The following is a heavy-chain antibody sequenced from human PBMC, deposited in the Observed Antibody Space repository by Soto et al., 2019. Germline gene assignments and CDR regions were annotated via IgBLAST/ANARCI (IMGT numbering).Heavy chain of an antibody. CDR2: ISSSSSYT. Sequence: PGGSLRLSCAASGFTFSDYYMSWIRQAPGKGLEWVSYISSSSSYTNYADPVKGRFTISRDNAKNSLYLQMNSLRAEDTAVYYCARPGSGSYYNWDWYFDLWGRGTLVTVSS. D-gene: IGHD3-10*01. CDR3: ARPGSGSYYNWDWYFDL. CDR1: GFTFSDYY. J-gene: IGHJ2*01. V-gene: IGHV3-11*06.